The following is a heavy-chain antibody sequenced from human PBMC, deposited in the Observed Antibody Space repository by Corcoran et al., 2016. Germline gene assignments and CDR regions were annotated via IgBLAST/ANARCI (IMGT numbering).Heavy chain of an antibody. CDR2: IIPIFGTA. V-gene: IGHV1-69*01. CDR3: ARVRGCSSTSCYPPGYYYGMDV. Sequence: QVQLVQSGAEVKKPGSSVKVSCKASGGTFSSYAISWVRQAPGQGLEWMGGIIPIFGTANYAEKFQGRVTITADESTSTAYMELSSLRSEDTAVYDCARVRGCSSTSCYPPGYYYGMDVWGQGTTVTVSS. J-gene: IGHJ6*02. D-gene: IGHD2-2*01. CDR1: GGTFSSYA.